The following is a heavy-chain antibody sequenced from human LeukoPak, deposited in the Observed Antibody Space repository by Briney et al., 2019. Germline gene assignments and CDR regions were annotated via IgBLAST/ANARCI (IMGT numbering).Heavy chain of an antibody. CDR3: ATGHGDSDGYYYYDH. D-gene: IGHD3-22*01. V-gene: IGHV3-23*01. CDR1: GFTFINYS. CDR2: ISGSGGTT. J-gene: IGHJ4*02. Sequence: GGSLRLSCAASGFTFINYSMSWVRQAPGKGLQWVSSISGSGGTTYYADSVKGRSNISRDNSNKMVYLQMNRLRVEDTAVYYCATGHGDSDGYYYYDHWGQGTLVTVSS.